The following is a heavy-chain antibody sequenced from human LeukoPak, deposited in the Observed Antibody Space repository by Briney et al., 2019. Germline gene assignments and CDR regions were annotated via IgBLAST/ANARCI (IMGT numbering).Heavy chain of an antibody. CDR3: AKDISLSMLYGYYYYGMDV. CDR1: GFTFDDYA. D-gene: IGHD2-8*01. Sequence: PGGSLRLSRAASGFTFDDYAMHWVRQAPGKGLEWVSLISGDGGSTYYADSVKGRFTISRDNSKNSLYLQMNSLRTEDTALYYCAKDISLSMLYGYYYYGMDVWGQGTTVTVSS. CDR2: ISGDGGST. J-gene: IGHJ6*02. V-gene: IGHV3-43*02.